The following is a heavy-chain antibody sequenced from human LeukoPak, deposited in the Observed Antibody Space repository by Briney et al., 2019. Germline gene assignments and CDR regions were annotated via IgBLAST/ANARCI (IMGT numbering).Heavy chain of an antibody. D-gene: IGHD6-13*01. CDR1: GDSVSSNSAA. J-gene: IGHJ4*02. CDR3: ARTPAAEGVWVDY. Sequence: SETLSLTCALSGDSVSSNSAAWNWIRQSPSRGLVWLGRTYYRSKWYNDYAVSVKSRITINPDTSKNQFSLQLNSVTPEDTAVYYCARTPAAEGVWVDYWGQGTLVTVSS. CDR2: TYYRSKWYN. V-gene: IGHV6-1*01.